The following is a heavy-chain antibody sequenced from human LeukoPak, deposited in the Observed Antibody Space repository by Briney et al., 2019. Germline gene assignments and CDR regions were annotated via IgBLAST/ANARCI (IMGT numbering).Heavy chain of an antibody. J-gene: IGHJ3*02. CDR2: IYYTGKT. V-gene: IGHV4-61*01. D-gene: IGHD3-9*01. Sequence: SETLSLTCTVSGDSVSNGNYYWSWLRQPPGKALEWIGYIYYTGKTYYNPSLEGRVTISVDTSKNQFSLKLSSVTAADTAVYYCARSGAKYYDILTGYYNRHAFDIWGQGTMVTVSS. CDR3: ARSGAKYYDILTGYYNRHAFDI. CDR1: GDSVSNGNYY.